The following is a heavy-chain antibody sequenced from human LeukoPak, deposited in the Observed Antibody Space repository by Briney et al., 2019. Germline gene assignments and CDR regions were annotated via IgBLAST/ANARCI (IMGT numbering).Heavy chain of an antibody. CDR1: VGTLSSYA. V-gene: IGHV1-69*13. Sequence: SVKVSCKASVGTLSSYAISWVRQAPGQGLEWMGGIIPIFGTANYAQKFQGRVTSTADESTSTAYMELSSLRSEDAGVYYCARNEYSSFTAYYYYMDVWGKGTTVTVSS. J-gene: IGHJ6*03. D-gene: IGHD6-6*01. CDR2: IIPIFGTA. CDR3: ARNEYSSFTAYYYYMDV.